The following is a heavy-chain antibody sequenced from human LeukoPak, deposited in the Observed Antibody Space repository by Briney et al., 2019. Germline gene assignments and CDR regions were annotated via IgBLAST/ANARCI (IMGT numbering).Heavy chain of an antibody. D-gene: IGHD3-22*01. V-gene: IGHV1-46*01. Sequence: ASVKVSCKASGYTFTSYYMHWVRQAPGQGLEWVGIINPSGGSTSYAQKFQGRVTMTRDTSTSTVYMELSSLRSEDTAVYYCARDAGYYYDSSGYYYGYWGQGTLVTVSS. CDR2: INPSGGST. CDR1: GYTFTSYY. J-gene: IGHJ4*02. CDR3: ARDAGYYYDSSGYYYGY.